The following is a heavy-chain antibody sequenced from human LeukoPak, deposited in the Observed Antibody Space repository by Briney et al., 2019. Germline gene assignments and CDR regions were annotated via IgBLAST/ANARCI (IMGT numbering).Heavy chain of an antibody. J-gene: IGHJ5*02. D-gene: IGHD3-3*01. CDR3: ARDFWSDHSWFDP. CDR2: IYYSGST. CDR1: GGSISNYY. V-gene: IGHV4-39*07. Sequence: SETLSLTCTVSGGSISNYYWSWIRQSPGKGLEWIGSIYYSGSTYYNPSLKSRVTISVDTSKNHSSLRLSSVTAADTAVYYCARDFWSDHSWFDPWGQGTLVTVSS.